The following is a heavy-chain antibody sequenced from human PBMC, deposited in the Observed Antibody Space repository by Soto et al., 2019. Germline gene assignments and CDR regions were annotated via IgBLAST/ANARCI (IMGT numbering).Heavy chain of an antibody. D-gene: IGHD5-12*01. J-gene: IGHJ6*02. V-gene: IGHV1-69*12. CDR1: GGTFSRST. Sequence: QVQLVQSGAEVRKPGSSLKVSCKASGGTFSRSTISWVRQAPGQGLEWMGGIIPIFGKADYAQKFQGRVTITADESTSTADMELSSLRSEDTAVYYCARGSIVATIFYYYGMDVWGQGTTVTVSS. CDR3: ARGSIVATIFYYYGMDV. CDR2: IIPIFGKA.